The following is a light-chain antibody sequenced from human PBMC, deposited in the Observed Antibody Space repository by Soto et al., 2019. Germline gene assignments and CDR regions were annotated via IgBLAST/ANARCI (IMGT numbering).Light chain of an antibody. CDR3: QQRNNWPPWT. Sequence: EIVMTQSPATLSVSPGERATLSCGASQSVSSNLAWYQQKPGQAPRLIIYGASTRATGIPARFSGSGSGTEFTLTISSLQSEDFAFYYCQQRNNWPPWTFGQGTKVDIK. CDR2: GAS. V-gene: IGKV3-15*01. J-gene: IGKJ1*01. CDR1: QSVSSN.